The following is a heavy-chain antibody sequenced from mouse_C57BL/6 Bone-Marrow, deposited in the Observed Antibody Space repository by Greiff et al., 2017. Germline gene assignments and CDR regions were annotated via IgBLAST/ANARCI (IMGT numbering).Heavy chain of an antibody. CDR1: GFTFTDYY. V-gene: IGHV7-3*01. CDR3: ARYESSFYDDYDWFAD. D-gene: IGHD2-4*01. CDR2: IRNKANGYTT. Sequence: EVKLMESGGGLVQPGGSLSLSCAASGFTFTDYYMSWVRQPPGKALEWLGFIRNKANGYTTEYSASVKGRFTISRDNSQSILYLQMNALRAEDSATYYCARYESSFYDDYDWFADWGQGTLVTVSA. J-gene: IGHJ3*01.